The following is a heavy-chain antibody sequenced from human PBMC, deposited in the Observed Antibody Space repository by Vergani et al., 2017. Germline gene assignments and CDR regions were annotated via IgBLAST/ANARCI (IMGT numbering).Heavy chain of an antibody. V-gene: IGHV3-30*18. J-gene: IGHJ3*02. CDR3: AQTVHLGAFDI. CDR2: ISYDGSNK. CDR1: GFTFSSYG. Sequence: QVQLVESGGGVVQPGRSLRLSCAASGFTFSSYGMHWVRQAPGKGLEWVAVISYDGSNKYYADSVKGRFTISRDNSKNTLYLQMNSLRAEDTAVYYCAQTVHLGAFDIWGQGTMVTVSS.